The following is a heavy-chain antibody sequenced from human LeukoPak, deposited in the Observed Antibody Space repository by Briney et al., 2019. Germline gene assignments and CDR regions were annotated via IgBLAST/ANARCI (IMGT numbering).Heavy chain of an antibody. CDR1: GFTFSDYY. J-gene: IGHJ4*02. CDR3: ARDERSTPVDY. CDR2: ISSSGSTI. D-gene: IGHD2-15*01. V-gene: IGHV3-11*04. Sequence: GGSLRLSSAASGFTFSDYYMSWIRQAPGKGLEWVSYISSSGSTIYYADSVKGRFTISRDNAKNSLYLQMNSLRAEDTAVYYCARDERSTPVDYWGQGTLVTVSS.